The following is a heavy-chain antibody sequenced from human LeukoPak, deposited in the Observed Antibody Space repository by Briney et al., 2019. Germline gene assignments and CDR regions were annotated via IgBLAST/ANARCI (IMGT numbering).Heavy chain of an antibody. V-gene: IGHV1-18*01. CDR1: GYSFTRYG. J-gene: IGHJ5*02. D-gene: IGHD1-14*01. CDR3: ARDRSRSTGFDP. Sequence: ASVKVSCKASGYSFTRYGISWVRQAPGQGLEWMGWISTYKGNTNYAQKLQGRVTMTTDTSTNTAYMGLRSLRSDDTAVYYCARDRSRSTGFDPWGQGTLVTVSS. CDR2: ISTYKGNT.